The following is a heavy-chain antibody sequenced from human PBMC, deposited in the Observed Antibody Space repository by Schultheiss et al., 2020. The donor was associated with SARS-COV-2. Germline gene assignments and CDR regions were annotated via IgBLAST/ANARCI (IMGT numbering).Heavy chain of an antibody. CDR3: ARDTGEAVAGTDNWFDP. Sequence: GGSLRLSCAASGFTFSSYEMNWVRQAPGKGLEWVSAISGSGGSTYYADSVKGRFTISRDNAKNSLYLQMNSLRAEDTAVYYCARDTGEAVAGTDNWFDPWGQGTLVTVSS. D-gene: IGHD6-19*01. J-gene: IGHJ5*02. V-gene: IGHV3-48*03. CDR2: ISGSGGST. CDR1: GFTFSSYE.